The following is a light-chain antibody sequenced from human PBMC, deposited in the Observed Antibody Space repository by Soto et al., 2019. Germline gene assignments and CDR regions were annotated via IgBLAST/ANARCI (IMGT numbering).Light chain of an antibody. V-gene: IGLV4-69*01. J-gene: IGLJ2*01. CDR3: QTWGTGIRV. Sequence: QPVLTQSPSASASLGASVKLTCTLSSXHSSYAIAWHQQQPEKGPRYLMKLNSDGSHSKGDGIPDRFSGSSSGAERYLTISSLQSEDEADYYCQTWGTGIRVFGGGTKFTVL. CDR2: LNSDGSH. CDR1: SXHSSYA.